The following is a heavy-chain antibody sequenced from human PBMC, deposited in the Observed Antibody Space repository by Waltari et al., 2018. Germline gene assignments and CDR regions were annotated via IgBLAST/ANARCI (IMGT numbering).Heavy chain of an antibody. V-gene: IGHV3-23*01. CDR2: ITGSGSST. CDR3: LRPTVTPY. Sequence: EVQLLESGGDRVQPGGSLRLSCVASGSTFSGYAMSWVRQAPGKGLEWVSAITGSGSSTYYADSVKGRFTISRDNSKNTVYLQMDNLRADDTAVYYCLRPTVTPYWGQGTLVTVSS. J-gene: IGHJ4*02. D-gene: IGHD2-21*02. CDR1: GSTFSGYA.